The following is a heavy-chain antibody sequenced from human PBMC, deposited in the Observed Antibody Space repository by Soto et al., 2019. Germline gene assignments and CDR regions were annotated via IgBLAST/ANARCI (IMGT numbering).Heavy chain of an antibody. CDR1: GFAVSSKY. V-gene: IGHV3-53*01. D-gene: IGHD6-19*01. CDR2: IYGGGTT. CDR3: VQTTGWPGFDF. J-gene: IGHJ4*02. Sequence: EVQLVESGGGLIQPGGSLRLSCAASGFAVSSKYMTWVRQAPGKGLECVSVIYGGGTTYYADSVKGQFTISRDTSKNTLYLQMNSLRAEDTAVYYCVQTTGWPGFDFWGQGTVVTVSS.